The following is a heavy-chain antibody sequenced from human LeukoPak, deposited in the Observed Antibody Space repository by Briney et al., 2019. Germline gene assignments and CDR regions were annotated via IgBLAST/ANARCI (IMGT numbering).Heavy chain of an antibody. D-gene: IGHD1-26*01. CDR3: AKDRIVGATDDYYYYGMDV. CDR2: ISYDGSNK. CDR1: GFTFSSYG. J-gene: IGHJ6*02. V-gene: IGHV3-30*18. Sequence: PGGSLRLSCAASGFTFSSYGMHWVRQAPGKGLEWVAVISYDGSNKYYADSVKGRFTISRDNSKNTLYLQMNSLRAEDTAVYYCAKDRIVGATDDYYYYGMDVWGQGTTVTVSS.